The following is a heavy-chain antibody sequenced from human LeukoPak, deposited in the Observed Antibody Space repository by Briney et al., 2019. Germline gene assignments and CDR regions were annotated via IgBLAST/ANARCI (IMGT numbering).Heavy chain of an antibody. Sequence: ASVKVSCKASGYTFTGYYMHWVRQAPGQGLEWMGWINPNSGGTNYAQKFQGRVTMTRDTSISTAYMELNRLRSDDTAVYYCARDPSWAMVTDYWGQGTLVTVSS. CDR1: GYTFTGYY. V-gene: IGHV1-2*02. CDR2: INPNSGGT. J-gene: IGHJ4*02. D-gene: IGHD5-18*01. CDR3: ARDPSWAMVTDY.